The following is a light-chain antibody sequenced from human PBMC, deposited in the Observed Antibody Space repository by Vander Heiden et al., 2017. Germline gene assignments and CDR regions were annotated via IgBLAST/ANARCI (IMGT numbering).Light chain of an antibody. CDR1: RSDIGSKS. CDR3: ATWDDSLNDWV. Sequence: QSVLTQPPSASGTPGQRVTISCSGSRSDIGSKSVDWYQQFPGTAPKLLIVRDDQRPSGVPGRFSCSKSGSSASLAISGLQSEEEADDYCATWDDSLNDWVFGGGTKLTVL. J-gene: IGLJ3*02. V-gene: IGLV1-44*01. CDR2: RDD.